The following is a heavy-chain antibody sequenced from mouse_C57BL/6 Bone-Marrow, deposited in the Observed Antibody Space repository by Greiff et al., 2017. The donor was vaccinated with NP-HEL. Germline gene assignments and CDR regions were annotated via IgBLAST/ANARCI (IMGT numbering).Heavy chain of an antibody. D-gene: IGHD1-1*01. Sequence: EVKLVESGGGLVKPGGSLKLSCAASGFTFSDYGMHWVRQAPEKGLEWVAYIISGSSTIYYADTVKGRFTISRDNAKNTLFLQMTSLRSEDTAMYYCARLKNYYGSSDYAMDYWGQGTSVTVSS. CDR1: GFTFSDYG. V-gene: IGHV5-17*01. CDR2: IISGSSTI. J-gene: IGHJ4*01. CDR3: ARLKNYYGSSDYAMDY.